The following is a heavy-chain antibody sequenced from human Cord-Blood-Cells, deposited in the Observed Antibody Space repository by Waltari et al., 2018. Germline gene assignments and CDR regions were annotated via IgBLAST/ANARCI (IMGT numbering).Heavy chain of an antibody. J-gene: IGHJ3*02. CDR1: GDPFTSYD. V-gene: IGHV1-8*02. CDR3: ARAGAAAGHDAFDI. D-gene: IGHD6-13*01. CDR2: MNPNSGNT. Sequence: QVQLVQSGAEVRKPGASVKVSCKASGDPFTSYDINWVRQATGQGLEWMGWMNPNSGNTGYAQKFQGRVTMTRNTSISTAYMELSSLRSEDTAVYYCARAGAAAGHDAFDIWGQGTMVTVSS.